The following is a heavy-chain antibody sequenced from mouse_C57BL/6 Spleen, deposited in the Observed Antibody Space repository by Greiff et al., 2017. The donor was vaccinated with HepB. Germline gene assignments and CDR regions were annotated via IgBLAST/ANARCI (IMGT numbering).Heavy chain of an antibody. V-gene: IGHV1-76*01. D-gene: IGHD1-1*01. CDR3: ARYYYGSRYYFDY. J-gene: IGHJ2*01. Sequence: QVQLQQSGAELVRPGASVKLSCKASGYTFTDYYINWVKQRPGQGLEWIAMIYPGSGNTYYNEKFKGKATLTAEKSSSTAYMQLSSLTSEDSAVYFCARYYYGSRYYFDYWGQGTTLTVSS. CDR2: IYPGSGNT. CDR1: GYTFTDYY.